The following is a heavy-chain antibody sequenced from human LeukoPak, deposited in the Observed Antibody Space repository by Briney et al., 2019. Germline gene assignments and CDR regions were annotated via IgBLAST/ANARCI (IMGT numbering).Heavy chain of an antibody. CDR3: ARVDSSGWYYFDY. D-gene: IGHD6-19*01. V-gene: IGHV3-74*01. Sequence: SGGSLRLSCAASGFTFSSYWMHWVRQAPGKGLVWVSRINSDGSSTSYADSVKGRFTISRDNARSTLYLQMNSLRAEDTAVYYCARVDSSGWYYFDYWGQGTLVTVSS. CDR2: INSDGSST. CDR1: GFTFSSYW. J-gene: IGHJ4*02.